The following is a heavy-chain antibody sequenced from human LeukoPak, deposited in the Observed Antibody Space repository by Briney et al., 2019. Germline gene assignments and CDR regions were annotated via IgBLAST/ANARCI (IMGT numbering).Heavy chain of an antibody. CDR3: TRHAIAAAGNYYYYYMDV. CDR1: GFTFSGSA. Sequence: PGGSLRLSCAASGFTFSGSAMHWVRQASGKGLEWVGRIRSKANSYATAYAASVKGRFTISRDDSKNTAYLQMNSLKTEDTAVYYCTRHAIAAAGNYYYYYMDVWGKGTTVTVSS. D-gene: IGHD6-13*01. J-gene: IGHJ6*03. V-gene: IGHV3-73*01. CDR2: IRSKANSYAT.